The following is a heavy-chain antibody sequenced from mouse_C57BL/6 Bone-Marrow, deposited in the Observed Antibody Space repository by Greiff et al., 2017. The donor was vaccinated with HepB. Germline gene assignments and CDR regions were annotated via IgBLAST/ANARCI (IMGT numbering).Heavy chain of an antibody. V-gene: IGHV5-16*01. CDR3: ARDQAYAMDY. CDR1: GFTFSDYY. Sequence: EVQRVESEGGLVQPGSSMKLSCTASGFTFSDYYMAWVRQVPEKGLEWVANINYDGSSTYYLDSLKSRFIISRDNAKNILYLQMSSLKSEDTATYYCARDQAYAMDYWGQGTSVTVSS. CDR2: INYDGSST. J-gene: IGHJ4*01.